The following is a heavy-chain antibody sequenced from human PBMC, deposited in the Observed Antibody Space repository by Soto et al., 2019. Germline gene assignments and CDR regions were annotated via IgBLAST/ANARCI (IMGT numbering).Heavy chain of an antibody. J-gene: IGHJ6*01. CDR2: IVVGSGNT. V-gene: IGHV1-58*02. D-gene: IGHD2-15*01. CDR3: ARPKVTGRWYYGMDV. Sequence: SVKVSCKASGFTFTSSAMQWVRQARGQRLEWIGWIVVGSGNTNYAQKFQERVTITRDMSTSTAYMELSSLRSEDTAVYYCARPKVTGRWYYGMDVWGQGTTVTVSS. CDR1: GFTFTSSA.